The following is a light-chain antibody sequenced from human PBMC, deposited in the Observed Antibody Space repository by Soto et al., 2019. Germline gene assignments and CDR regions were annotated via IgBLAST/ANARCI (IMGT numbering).Light chain of an antibody. CDR1: QAIRND. J-gene: IGKJ1*01. V-gene: IGKV1-6*01. CDR2: AAS. CDR3: LQDYDYPWT. Sequence: AIQMTQSPSSLSASVGDRVTITCRASQAIRNDLAWYQQRPGEAPKVLIYAASSLRSGVPSRFSGSGSGIDFTLTISSLQPEDCATYYCLQDYDYPWTFGQGTKVEIK.